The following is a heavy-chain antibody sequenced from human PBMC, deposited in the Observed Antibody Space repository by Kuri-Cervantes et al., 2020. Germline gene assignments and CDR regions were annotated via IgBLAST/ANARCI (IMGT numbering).Heavy chain of an antibody. V-gene: IGHV3-15*01. CDR2: IKXXTDGXXT. D-gene: IGHD2-15*01. Sequence: AXXGXXXXNXWXXWVRXAXGKXXEWVCRIKXXTDGXXTDYAAPXXGRFSISRDDSKNTXYLQMXSLKTEDTXVYXCTRXKAGGXXSGGXCYXXXNAFDIWGQGTMVTVSS. CDR1: GXXXXNXW. J-gene: IGHJ3*02. CDR3: TRXKAGGXXSGGXCYXXXNAFDI.